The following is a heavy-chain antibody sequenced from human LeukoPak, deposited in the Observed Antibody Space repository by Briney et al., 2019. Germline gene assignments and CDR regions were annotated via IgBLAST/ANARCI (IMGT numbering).Heavy chain of an antibody. V-gene: IGHV3-23*01. CDR1: GFTFSSYA. CDR3: ARMPNRCSTISCYIDS. CDR2: ISGNGDST. J-gene: IGHJ4*02. D-gene: IGHD2-2*02. Sequence: GSLRLSCAASGFTFSSYAMSWVRQAPGKGLEWVSIISGNGDSTYSADSVRGRFTISRDNSKNTFYLQMNTLRAEDTAVYYCARMPNRCSTISCYIDSWGQGTLVTVS.